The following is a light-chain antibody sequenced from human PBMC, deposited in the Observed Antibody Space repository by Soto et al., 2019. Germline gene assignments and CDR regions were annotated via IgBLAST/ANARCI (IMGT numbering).Light chain of an antibody. Sequence: QSVLTQPPSVSGAPGQRVTISCTGSSSNIGTGYDVHWYQHLPGTAPKLVLHGNTDRPSGVPDRFSGSKSGTSASLAITGLQAEDEADYYCQSFDSRLSGWVFAGGTKVTVL. CDR2: GNT. CDR1: SSNIGTGYD. J-gene: IGLJ3*02. CDR3: QSFDSRLSGWV. V-gene: IGLV1-40*01.